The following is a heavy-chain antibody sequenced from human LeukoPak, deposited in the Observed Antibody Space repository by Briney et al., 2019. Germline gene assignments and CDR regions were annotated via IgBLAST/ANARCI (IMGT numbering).Heavy chain of an antibody. CDR3: ARGYGVVIYWYFDL. J-gene: IGHJ2*01. Sequence: SQTLSLTCSVSGGSVSSGGYYWTWIRQHPGKGLEWIGYIYFSGNTYYNPSLKSRVTMSLDTSKNQFSLKLSSVTAADTAVYYCARGYGVVIYWYFDLWGRGTLVTVSS. D-gene: IGHD3-3*01. V-gene: IGHV4-31*03. CDR2: IYFSGNT. CDR1: GGSVSSGGYY.